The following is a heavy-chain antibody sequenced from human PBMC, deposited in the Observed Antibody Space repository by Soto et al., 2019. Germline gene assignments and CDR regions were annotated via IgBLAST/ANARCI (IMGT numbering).Heavy chain of an antibody. CDR1: GGSFSGYY. Sequence: SETLSLTCAVYGGSFSGYYWSWIRQPPGKGLEWIGEINHSGSTNYNPSLKSRVTISVDTSKNQFSLKLSSVTAADTAVYYCARPTHYYGSGSYYSHYYYGMDVWGQGTTVTVSS. V-gene: IGHV4-34*01. D-gene: IGHD3-10*01. CDR2: INHSGST. CDR3: ARPTHYYGSGSYYSHYYYGMDV. J-gene: IGHJ6*02.